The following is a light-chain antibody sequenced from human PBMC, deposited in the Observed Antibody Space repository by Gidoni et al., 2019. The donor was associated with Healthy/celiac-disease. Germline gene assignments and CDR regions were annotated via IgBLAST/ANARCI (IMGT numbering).Light chain of an antibody. Sequence: FMLTQPHSVSESPGKTVTISCTRSSGSIASNYVKWYQQRPGSSPTTVIYEDNQRPSGVPDRFSGSIDSSSNSASLTISGLKTEDEADYYCQSYDSSNHVVFGGGTKLTVL. J-gene: IGLJ2*01. CDR1: SGSIASNY. CDR2: EDN. V-gene: IGLV6-57*01. CDR3: QSYDSSNHVV.